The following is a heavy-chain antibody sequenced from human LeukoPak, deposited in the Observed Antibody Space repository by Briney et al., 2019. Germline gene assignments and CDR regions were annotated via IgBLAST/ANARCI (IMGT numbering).Heavy chain of an antibody. Sequence: PGGSLRLSCAASGFTFSSYAMSWVRQAPGKGLEWVSAISGSGGSTYYADSVKGRLTISRDNSKNTLYLQMNSLRAEDTAVYYCAKDGPYYDFWSGLKNYYYYYCMDVWGKGTTVTVSS. J-gene: IGHJ6*03. CDR2: ISGSGGST. D-gene: IGHD3-3*01. CDR1: GFTFSSYA. V-gene: IGHV3-23*01. CDR3: AKDGPYYDFWSGLKNYYYYYCMDV.